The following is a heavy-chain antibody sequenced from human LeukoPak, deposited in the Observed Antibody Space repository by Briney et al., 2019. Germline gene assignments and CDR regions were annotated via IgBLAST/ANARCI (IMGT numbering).Heavy chain of an antibody. CDR3: ARSGYTGYDSNI. V-gene: IGHV3-11*03. D-gene: IGHD5-12*01. J-gene: IGHJ4*02. CDR2: ISGSSKYT. CDR1: GFTFSDYY. Sequence: GGSLRLSCAASGFTFSDYYMSWIRQAPRKGLEWVSHISGSSKYTNYGDSVKGRFTTSRDNAKNSVYLQMNSLRAEDTAVYYCARSGYTGYDSNIWGQGTLVTVSS.